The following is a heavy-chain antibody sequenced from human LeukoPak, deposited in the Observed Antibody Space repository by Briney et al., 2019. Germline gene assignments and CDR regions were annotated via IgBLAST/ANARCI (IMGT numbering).Heavy chain of an antibody. D-gene: IGHD3-10*01. CDR3: ARSEVRGRITMVRGVITFDY. CDR1: GGTFSSYA. J-gene: IGHJ4*02. Sequence: ASVKVSCKASGGTFSSYAISWVRQAPGQGLEWMGGIIPIFGTANYAQKFQGRVTNTADESTSTAYMELSSLRSEDTAVYYCARSEVRGRITMVRGVITFDYWGQGTLVTVSS. V-gene: IGHV1-69*01. CDR2: IIPIFGTA.